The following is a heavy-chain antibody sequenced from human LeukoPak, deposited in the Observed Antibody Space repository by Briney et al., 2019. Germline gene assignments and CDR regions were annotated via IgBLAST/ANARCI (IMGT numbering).Heavy chain of an antibody. Sequence: GGSLRLTCAVSGFTITSWSMNWVRQAPGKGLEWRSYISSGSSPIYYADSVKGRFTISRDDAKNLVYLQMNSLRAEDTAVYYCTYLRTPYYNDKWLDPWGQGALVTVSS. D-gene: IGHD3/OR15-3a*01. CDR2: ISSGSSPI. CDR1: GFTITSWS. V-gene: IGHV3-48*04. J-gene: IGHJ5*02. CDR3: TYLRTPYYNDKWLDP.